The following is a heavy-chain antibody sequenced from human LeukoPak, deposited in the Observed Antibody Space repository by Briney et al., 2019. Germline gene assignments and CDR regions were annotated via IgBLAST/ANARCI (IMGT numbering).Heavy chain of an antibody. CDR1: GGSISSSSYY. CDR2: IYYSGST. J-gene: IGHJ4*02. D-gene: IGHD4-17*01. V-gene: IGHV4-39*01. Sequence: SETLSLTCTVSGGSISSSSYYWGWIRQPPGKGLEWIGSIYYSGSTYYNPSLKSRVTISVDTSKNQFSLKLSSVTAADTAVYYCARGPSYGDYLLIWGQGTLVTVSS. CDR3: ARGPSYGDYLLI.